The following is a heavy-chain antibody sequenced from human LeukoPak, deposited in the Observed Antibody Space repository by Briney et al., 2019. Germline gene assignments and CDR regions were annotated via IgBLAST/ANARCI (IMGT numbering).Heavy chain of an antibody. CDR3: AREFSSSCLDF. V-gene: IGHV1-46*01. Sequence: ASVKVSCKAPGFTFAGYYMHWVRQAPGQALEWIGIINPRGDSTSYAQNFQGRVSMTKDTSSSTLFMELRSLRSEDTAVYYCAREFSSSCLDFWGLGTLVTVSS. CDR2: INPRGDST. D-gene: IGHD2-2*01. CDR1: GFTFAGYY. J-gene: IGHJ4*02.